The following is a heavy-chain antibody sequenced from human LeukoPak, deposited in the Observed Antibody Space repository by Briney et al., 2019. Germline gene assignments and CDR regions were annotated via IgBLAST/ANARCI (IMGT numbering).Heavy chain of an antibody. Sequence: GGSLRLSCAASGFTFSSYAMHWVRQAPGKGLEWVAVISYDGSNKYYADSVKGRFTISRDNSKNTLYLQMNSLRAEDMAVYYCAKDHVSMVRGGYFGLDVWGQGTTVTVS. J-gene: IGHJ6*02. D-gene: IGHD3-10*01. CDR3: AKDHVSMVRGGYFGLDV. CDR1: GFTFSSYA. CDR2: ISYDGSNK. V-gene: IGHV3-30-3*02.